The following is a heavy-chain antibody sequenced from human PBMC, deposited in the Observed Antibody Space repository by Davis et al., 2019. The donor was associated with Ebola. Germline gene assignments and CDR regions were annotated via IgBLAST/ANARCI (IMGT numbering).Heavy chain of an antibody. D-gene: IGHD5-24*01. CDR1: GGSFSGFY. CDR3: ARHYNYLDYYNYFGMDV. V-gene: IGHV4-34*01. Sequence: MPSETLSLTCAMYGGSFSGFYWSWIRQSPGKGLELIGEIGDGGRARYKPSLKRRVTISLDTSMNKLVLQLRSVTAADTATYFCARHYNYLDYYNYFGMDVWAKGTTVTVSS. J-gene: IGHJ6*04. CDR2: IGDGGRA.